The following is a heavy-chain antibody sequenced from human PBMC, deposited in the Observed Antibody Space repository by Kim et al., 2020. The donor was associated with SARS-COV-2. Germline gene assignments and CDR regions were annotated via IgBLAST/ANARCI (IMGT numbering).Heavy chain of an antibody. J-gene: IGHJ2*01. V-gene: IGHV3-23*01. Sequence: WVSLRLSCAATGFTFGTYVMTWLRQAPGKGLEWVSVISPDGGDAYYADSVKGRFIISRDNSENTVYLQMNSLRAEDTAVYYCAKYLSASPGGFYSGGVWYRGDWFYDLWGRGTLVSVSS. D-gene: IGHD2-21*02. CDR3: AKYLSASPGGFYSGGVWYRGDWFYDL. CDR2: ISPDGGDA. CDR1: GFTFGTYV.